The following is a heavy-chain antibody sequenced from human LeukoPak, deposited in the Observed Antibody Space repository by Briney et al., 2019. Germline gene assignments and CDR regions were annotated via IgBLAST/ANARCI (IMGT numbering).Heavy chain of an antibody. V-gene: IGHV1-69*04. Sequence: SVKVSCKASGGTFSSYAISWVRQAPGQGLEWMGRIIPILGIANYAQKFQGRVTITADKSTSTAYMELSSLRSEDTAVYYCASRYSYASIAARPFDYWGQGTLVTVSS. J-gene: IGHJ4*02. D-gene: IGHD6-6*01. CDR1: GGTFSSYA. CDR3: ASRYSYASIAARPFDY. CDR2: IIPILGIA.